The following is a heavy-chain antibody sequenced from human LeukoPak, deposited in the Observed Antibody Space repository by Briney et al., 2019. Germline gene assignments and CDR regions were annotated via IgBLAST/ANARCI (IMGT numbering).Heavy chain of an antibody. CDR2: ISFDGSNK. Sequence: GGSLRLSCAASGFIFSHYAMHGVRQAPGKGLEWVALISFDGSNKYYADSVKGRFTVSRDNSKNTLYVQVNSLRAEDTAVYYCARDPSRFCSGTSCPPNFDYWGQGTLVTVSS. J-gene: IGHJ4*02. CDR3: ARDPSRFCSGTSCPPNFDY. D-gene: IGHD2-2*01. CDR1: GFIFSHYA. V-gene: IGHV3-30*04.